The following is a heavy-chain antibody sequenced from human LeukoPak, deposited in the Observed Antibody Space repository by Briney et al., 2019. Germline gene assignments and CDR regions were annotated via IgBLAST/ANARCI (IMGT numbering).Heavy chain of an antibody. V-gene: IGHV4-59*01. CDR2: IYYSGST. J-gene: IGHJ3*02. CDR3: AREEVPHGFDI. CDR1: GGSISTYY. Sequence: PSGTLSLTCTVSGGSISTYYWSWIRQPPGKGLEYIGYIYYSGSTNYNPSLKSRVTMSLDTSKNQFSLKLSSVTAADTAVYYCAREEVPHGFDIWGQGTMVTV.